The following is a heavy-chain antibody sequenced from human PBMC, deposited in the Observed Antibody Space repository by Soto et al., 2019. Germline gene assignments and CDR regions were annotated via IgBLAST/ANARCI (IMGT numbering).Heavy chain of an antibody. Sequence: SETLSLTCAVSGGSTSSGGYSWSWIRQPPGKGLEWIGYIYHSGSTYYNPSLKSRVTISVDRSKNQFSLKLSSVTAEDTAVYYCANHPKGWLEMGEGTGDAFDIWGQGTMVTVSS. J-gene: IGHJ3*02. CDR1: GGSTSSGGYS. CDR2: IYHSGST. CDR3: ANHPKGWLEMGEGTGDAFDI. D-gene: IGHD3-16*01. V-gene: IGHV4-30-2*01.